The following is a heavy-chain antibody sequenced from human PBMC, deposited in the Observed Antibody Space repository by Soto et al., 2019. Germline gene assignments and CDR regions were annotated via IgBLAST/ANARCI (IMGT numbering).Heavy chain of an antibody. V-gene: IGHV1-69*01. J-gene: IGHJ6*02. CDR1: GGTFSSYA. Sequence: QVQLVQSGAEVKKPGSSVKVSCKASGGTFSSYAISWVRQAPGQGLEWMGGIIPIFGTANYAQKFPGRVTITADESTSTAYMELSSLRSEDTAVYYCARAPLLWFGESTPDYYYGMDVWGQGTTVTVSS. CDR3: ARAPLLWFGESTPDYYYGMDV. D-gene: IGHD3-10*01. CDR2: IIPIFGTA.